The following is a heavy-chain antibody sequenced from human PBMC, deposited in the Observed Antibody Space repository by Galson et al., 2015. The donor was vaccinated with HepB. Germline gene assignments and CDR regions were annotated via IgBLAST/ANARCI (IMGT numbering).Heavy chain of an antibody. CDR3: AREYRYTRGWSIDY. CDR2: IWHDGSNS. Sequence: SLRLSCAASGFTFSRNGMHWVRQAPGKGLEWVAVIWHDGSNSYYADSVKGRFTISRDNAKSSLYLQMNSLRAEDTAVYYCAREYRYTRGWSIDYWGQGTLVTVSS. CDR1: GFTFSRNG. J-gene: IGHJ4*02. D-gene: IGHD6-19*01. V-gene: IGHV3-33*08.